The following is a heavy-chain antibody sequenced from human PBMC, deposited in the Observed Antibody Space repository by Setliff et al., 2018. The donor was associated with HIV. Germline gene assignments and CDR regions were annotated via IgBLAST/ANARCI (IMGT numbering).Heavy chain of an antibody. J-gene: IGHJ3*01. V-gene: IGHV4-4*09. D-gene: IGHD1-26*01. CDR1: GVSITSHY. CDR3: ARWESAQKAFNP. Sequence: PSETLSLTCTVSGVSITSHYWNWIRQSPGKGLEWIGFGQHSGHTRQNPSLASRVTISVDMSKNPFSLKLNSLSAADTAVYYCARWESAQKAFNPWGHGTMVTVSS. CDR2: GQHSGHT.